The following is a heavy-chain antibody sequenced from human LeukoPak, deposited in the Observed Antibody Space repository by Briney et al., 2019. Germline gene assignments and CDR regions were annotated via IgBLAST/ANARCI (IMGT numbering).Heavy chain of an antibody. V-gene: IGHV3-23*01. CDR1: GFTFSSYA. J-gene: IGHJ4*02. D-gene: IGHD3-3*01. Sequence: QPGGSLRLSCAASGFTFSSYAMSWVRQAPGKGLEWVSAISGSGGSTYYADSVKGRFTISRDNSKNTLYLQMNSLRAEDTAVYYCAKADGYDFWSGYYSFTPDFDYWGQGTLVTVSS. CDR3: AKADGYDFWSGYYSFTPDFDY. CDR2: ISGSGGST.